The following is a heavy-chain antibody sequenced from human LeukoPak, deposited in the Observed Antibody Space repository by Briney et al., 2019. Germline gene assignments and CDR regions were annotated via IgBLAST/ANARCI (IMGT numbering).Heavy chain of an antibody. V-gene: IGHV3-23*01. J-gene: IGHJ4*02. CDR2: ISDSGGNT. CDR3: AKDGAQVGVTFDY. Sequence: PGGSLGLSCAASGFTISSYVMSWVRQAPGKGLEWVSSISDSGGNTYYADSVKGRFTISRDNSKNTLYLQMNSLRVEDTAIYYCAKDGAQVGVTFDYWGQGTLVTVSS. D-gene: IGHD1-26*01. CDR1: GFTISSYV.